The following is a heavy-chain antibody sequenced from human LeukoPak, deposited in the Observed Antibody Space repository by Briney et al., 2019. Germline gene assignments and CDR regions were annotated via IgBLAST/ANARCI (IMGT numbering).Heavy chain of an antibody. CDR3: AGAGYCSGGSCYHDF. CDR1: GFTFSSYE. D-gene: IGHD2-15*01. Sequence: PGGSLRLSCAASGFTFSSYEMNWVRQAPGKGLEWVSYISSSGSTIYYADSVKGRFTISRDNAKNSLYLHMNSLRAEDTAVYYCAGAGYCSGGSCYHDFWGQGTLVTVSS. J-gene: IGHJ4*02. V-gene: IGHV3-48*03. CDR2: ISSSGSTI.